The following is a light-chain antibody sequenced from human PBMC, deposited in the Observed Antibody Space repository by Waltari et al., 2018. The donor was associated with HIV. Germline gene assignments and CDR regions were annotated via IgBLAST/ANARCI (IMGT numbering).Light chain of an antibody. V-gene: IGLV2-14*03. Sequence: HSVLTQPASMSGSLGQSITISCLGSSNDVGGFHYAPWYQQSPDKAPRLVIYDVSNRPSGVSGRFSGSKSGSAASLTISGLQPEDEADYYCCSYSSSGTVLFGGGTRLTVL. CDR2: DVS. CDR1: SNDVGGFHY. CDR3: CSYSSSGTVL. J-gene: IGLJ2*01.